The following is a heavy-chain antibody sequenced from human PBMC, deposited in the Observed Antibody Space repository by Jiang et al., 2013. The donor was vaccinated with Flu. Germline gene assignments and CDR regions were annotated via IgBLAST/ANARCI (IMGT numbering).Heavy chain of an antibody. J-gene: IGHJ4*02. D-gene: IGHD5-18*01. V-gene: IGHV4-39*01. CDR1: GGSISSSSYY. CDR2: IYYSGST. CDR3: ARRGYSYGCVDY. Sequence: GPGLVKPSETLSLTCTVSGGSISSSSYYWGWIRQPPGKGLEWIGSIYYSGSTYYNPSLKSRVTISVDTSKNQFSLKLSSVTAADTAVYYCARRGYSYGCVDYWGQGTLVTVSS.